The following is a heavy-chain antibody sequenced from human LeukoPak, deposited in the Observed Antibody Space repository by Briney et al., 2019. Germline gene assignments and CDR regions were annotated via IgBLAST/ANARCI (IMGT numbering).Heavy chain of an antibody. Sequence: GGSLRLSCAASGFTFSGFAMHWVRQAPGKGLEWVAVISYDGSNKYYADSVKGRFTISRDNSKNTLYLQMNSLGGVDTAVFYCARQGSVVAANFDYWGQGTLVTVSS. CDR1: GFTFSGFA. CDR2: ISYDGSNK. J-gene: IGHJ4*02. V-gene: IGHV3-30-3*01. D-gene: IGHD2-15*01. CDR3: ARQGSVVAANFDY.